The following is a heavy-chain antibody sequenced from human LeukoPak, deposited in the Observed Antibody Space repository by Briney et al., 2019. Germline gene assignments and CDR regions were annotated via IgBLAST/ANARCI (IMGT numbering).Heavy chain of an antibody. CDR3: ARDMYDSSGYLFDY. Sequence: TGGSLRLSCAASGFTFSSYGMHWVRQAPGKGLEWVAMIWYDGSNTYYADSVKGRFTISRDNSKNTLFLQMDSLRAEDTAVYYCARDMYDSSGYLFDYWGQGTLVTVSS. D-gene: IGHD3-22*01. V-gene: IGHV3-33*01. CDR1: GFTFSSYG. CDR2: IWYDGSNT. J-gene: IGHJ4*02.